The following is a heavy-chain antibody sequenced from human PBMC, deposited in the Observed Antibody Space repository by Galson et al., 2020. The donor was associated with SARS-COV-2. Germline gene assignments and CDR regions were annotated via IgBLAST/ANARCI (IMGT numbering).Heavy chain of an antibody. V-gene: IGHV1-46*01. Sequence: GESLKISCKASGYTFTSYYMHWVRQAPGQGLEWMGIINPSGGSTSYAQKFHGRVTMTRDTSTSTVYMELSSLRSEDTAVYYCARDLLVSYDSSGYSNFWYYGMDVWGQGTTVTFSS. CDR2: INPSGGST. D-gene: IGHD3-22*01. CDR3: ARDLLVSYDSSGYSNFWYYGMDV. CDR1: GYTFTSYY. J-gene: IGHJ6*02.